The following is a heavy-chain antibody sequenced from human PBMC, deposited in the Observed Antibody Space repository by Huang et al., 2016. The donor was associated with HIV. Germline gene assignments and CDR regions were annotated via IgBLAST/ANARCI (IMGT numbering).Heavy chain of an antibody. J-gene: IGHJ6*03. V-gene: IGHV4-39*01. CDR3: ARHREGPVAYYSGWGSHLNYMDV. CDR1: GGSIRSSDYH. Sequence: QLLLQESGPGLVKPSEALALTCAVSGGSIRSSDYHWGWIRQPPGKGLEWIGRIYYKGGTHYSPALRGRVTIAVETSKNLFFLNLTSMTAADTAVYYCARHREGPVAYYSGWGSHLNYMDVWGRGRTVVVSS. D-gene: IGHD3-10*01. CDR2: IYYKGGT.